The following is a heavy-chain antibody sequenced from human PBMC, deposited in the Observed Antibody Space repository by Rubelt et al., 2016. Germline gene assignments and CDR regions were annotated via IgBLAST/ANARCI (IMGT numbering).Heavy chain of an antibody. CDR3: ARVVVGSSSSGLFPDY. D-gene: IGHD6-6*01. Sequence: EVQLVESGGGLVQPGGSLRLSCAASGFTFSSYAMHWVRQAPGKGLEYVSAISSNGGSTYYANSVKGRFTISRDNSQNTLYLQMGSLRAEDMAVYYCARVVVGSSSSGLFPDYWGQGTLVTVSS. CDR1: GFTFSSYA. J-gene: IGHJ4*02. V-gene: IGHV3-64*01. CDR2: ISSNGGST.